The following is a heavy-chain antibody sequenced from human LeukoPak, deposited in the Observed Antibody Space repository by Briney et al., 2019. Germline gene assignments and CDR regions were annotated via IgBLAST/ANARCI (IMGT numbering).Heavy chain of an antibody. Sequence: GRSLRLSCAASGFTFGSYGMHWVRQAPGKGLEWVAVISYDGSNKYYADSVKGRFTISRDNSKNTLYLQMNSLRAEDTAVYYCAKGLIRWSPPHFDYWGQGTLVTVSS. CDR1: GFTFGSYG. CDR3: AKGLIRWSPPHFDY. V-gene: IGHV3-30*18. J-gene: IGHJ4*02. D-gene: IGHD3-3*01. CDR2: ISYDGSNK.